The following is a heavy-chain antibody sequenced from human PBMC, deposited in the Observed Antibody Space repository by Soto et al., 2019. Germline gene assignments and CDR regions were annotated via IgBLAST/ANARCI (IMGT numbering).Heavy chain of an antibody. Sequence: QVQLVHSGAEVKKPGSSVKVSCKASGGTFSSYAISWVRQAPGQGLEWMGGIIPIFGTANYAQKFQGRVTITADESTSTAYMELSSLRSEDTAVYYCARDRQLWPPSDSWFDPWGQGTLVTVSS. CDR1: GGTFSSYA. CDR3: ARDRQLWPPSDSWFDP. D-gene: IGHD5-18*01. V-gene: IGHV1-69*01. J-gene: IGHJ5*02. CDR2: IIPIFGTA.